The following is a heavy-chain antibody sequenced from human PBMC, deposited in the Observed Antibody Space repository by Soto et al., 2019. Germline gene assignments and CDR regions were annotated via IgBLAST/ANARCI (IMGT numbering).Heavy chain of an antibody. CDR1: GFTLSTYA. V-gene: IGHV3-30-3*01. J-gene: IGHJ4*02. CDR2: ILHDGSNQ. Sequence: QVQLVESGGGVVQPGGSLRLSCAVSGFTLSTYAMEWVRQAPGKGLEWVAGILHDGSNQDYADSVKGRFNISRDISKNTLYPQMNSLRGEDTAGYYCASLADFWGQGTLVTVSS. CDR3: ASLADF. D-gene: IGHD3-16*01.